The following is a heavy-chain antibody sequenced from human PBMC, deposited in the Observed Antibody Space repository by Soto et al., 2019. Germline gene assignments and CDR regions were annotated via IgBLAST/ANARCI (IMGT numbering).Heavy chain of an antibody. CDR2: IDPYDTGI. CDR1: GFAFSSEW. D-gene: IGHD2-15*01. V-gene: IGHV3-74*01. J-gene: IGHJ4*02. Sequence: PGESLKISCAASGFAFSSEWMHWVRQAPGKGLVWVSRIDPYDTGITYADSVKGRFTISRDNAKNTLYLQMNSLRAEDTAVYYCTSDTFGARDSWGQGTLVTVSS. CDR3: TSDTFGARDS.